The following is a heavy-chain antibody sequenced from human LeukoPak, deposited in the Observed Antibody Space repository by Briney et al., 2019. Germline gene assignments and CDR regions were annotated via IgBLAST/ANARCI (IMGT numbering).Heavy chain of an antibody. Sequence: SETLSLTCAVYGGSFSGYYWSWIRQPPGKGLEWIGEINHSGETNYNPSLKSRVTISVDTSKTQFSLRLTSVTAADTTVYYCARHGSVSGGRFPNSYFDYWGQGTLVTVSS. V-gene: IGHV4-34*01. CDR1: GGSFSGYY. J-gene: IGHJ4*02. CDR3: ARHGSVSGGRFPNSYFDY. CDR2: INHSGET. D-gene: IGHD3-10*01.